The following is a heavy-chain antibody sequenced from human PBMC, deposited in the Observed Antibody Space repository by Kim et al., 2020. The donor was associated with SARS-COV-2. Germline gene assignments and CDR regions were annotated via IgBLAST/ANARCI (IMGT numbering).Heavy chain of an antibody. CDR3: APRRNGYTNDAFDI. CDR2: IYYSGST. J-gene: IGHJ3*02. Sequence: SETLSLTCTVSGGSISSSSYYWGWIRQPPGKGLEWIGSIYYSGSTYYNPSLKSRVTISVDTSKNQFSLKLSSVTAADTAVYYCAPRRNGYTNDAFDIWGQGTMVTVSS. D-gene: IGHD5-12*01. CDR1: GGSISSSSYY. V-gene: IGHV4-39*01.